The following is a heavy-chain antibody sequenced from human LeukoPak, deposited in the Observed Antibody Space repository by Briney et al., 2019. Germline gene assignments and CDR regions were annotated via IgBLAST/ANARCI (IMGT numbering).Heavy chain of an antibody. D-gene: IGHD5-12*01. CDR3: ARLGGYSGYDVALGAFDI. J-gene: IGHJ3*02. CDR1: GGSISSRSYY. Sequence: SESLALTCTVSGGSISSRSYYWGWIRQPPGKGLEWIGNIYYSGSTYYNPSLKSRVTMSADTSKNQFFLKLGSVTAADTAVYYCARLGGYSGYDVALGAFDIWGQGTMVTVSS. V-gene: IGHV4-39*01. CDR2: IYYSGST.